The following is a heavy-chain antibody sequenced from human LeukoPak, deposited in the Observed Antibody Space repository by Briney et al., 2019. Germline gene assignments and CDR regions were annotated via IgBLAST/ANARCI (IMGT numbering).Heavy chain of an antibody. V-gene: IGHV4-39*07. CDR3: ARDGYNWKQAAWFDP. D-gene: IGHD1-20*01. CDR1: GGSISSSSYY. J-gene: IGHJ5*02. CDR2: IYYSGST. Sequence: PSETLSLTCIVSGGSISSSSYYWGWIRQPPGKGLEWIGSIYYSGSTYYNPSLKSRVTISVDTSKNQFSLKLSSVTAADTAVYYCARDGYNWKQAAWFDPWGQGTLVTVSS.